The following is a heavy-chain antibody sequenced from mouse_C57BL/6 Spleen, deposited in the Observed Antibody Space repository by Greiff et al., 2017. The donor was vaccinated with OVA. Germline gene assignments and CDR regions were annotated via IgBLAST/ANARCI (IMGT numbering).Heavy chain of an antibody. J-gene: IGHJ4*01. CDR2: IYPRDGST. D-gene: IGHD2-1*01. V-gene: IGHV1-85*01. CDR1: GYTFTSYD. CDR3: ARYGNSYAMDY. Sequence: VQLQQSGPELVKPGASVKLSCKASGYTFTSYDINWVEQRPGQGLEWIGWIYPRDGSTKYNEKFKGKATLTVDTSSSTAYMELHSLTSEDSAVYFCARYGNSYAMDYWGQGTSVTVSS.